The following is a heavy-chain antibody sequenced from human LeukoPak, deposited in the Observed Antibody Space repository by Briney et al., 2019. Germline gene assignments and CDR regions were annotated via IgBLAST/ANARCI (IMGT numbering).Heavy chain of an antibody. CDR1: GGSITRGGYY. Sequence: SDTLSLTRTVSGGSITRGGYYWSWIRQHPGKGLEWIGYIYYSGSTYYNPSPNSRVTISVATSKNQFSLKMSSVTLAVTARYQCARLGYSLGFCCSSTSYRRWG. J-gene: IGHJ1*01. CDR2: IYYSGST. V-gene: IGHV4-31*02. D-gene: IGHD2-2*01. CDR3: ARLGYSLGFCCSSTSYRR.